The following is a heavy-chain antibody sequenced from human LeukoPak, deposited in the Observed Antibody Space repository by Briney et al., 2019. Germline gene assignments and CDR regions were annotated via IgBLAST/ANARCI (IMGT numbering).Heavy chain of an antibody. V-gene: IGHV3-23*01. CDR3: AKGDYYDSSGHSPFDP. D-gene: IGHD3-22*01. J-gene: IGHJ5*02. Sequence: GGSLRLSCAASGFTFSSYAMSWVRQAPGKGLEWVSAISGSGGSTYYADSVKGRFTISRDNSKNTLDLQMNSLRAEDTAVYYCAKGDYYDSSGHSPFDPWGQGTLVTVSS. CDR2: ISGSGGST. CDR1: GFTFSSYA.